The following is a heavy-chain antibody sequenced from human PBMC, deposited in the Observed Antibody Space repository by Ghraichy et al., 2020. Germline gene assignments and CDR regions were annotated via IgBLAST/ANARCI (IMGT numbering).Heavy chain of an antibody. CDR3: ASSKLFATILDF. Sequence: GESLNISCAASGFTFTSYHMSWVRQAPGKRLEWVSAITSNGGTTYYAGSVKGRFTISRDNSKNTLYLQMNSLRAEDTALYYCASSKLFATILDFWGQGTLVTVSS. V-gene: IGHV3-23*01. D-gene: IGHD1-26*01. J-gene: IGHJ4*02. CDR1: GFTFTSYH. CDR2: ITSNGGTT.